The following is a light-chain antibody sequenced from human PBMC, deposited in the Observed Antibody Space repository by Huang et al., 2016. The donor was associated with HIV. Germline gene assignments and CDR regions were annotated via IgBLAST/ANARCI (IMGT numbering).Light chain of an antibody. CDR2: DAS. J-gene: IGKJ4*01. CDR3: QQFNHYPLT. V-gene: IGKV1D-13*01. CDR1: QGISNT. Sequence: QLTQSPSSLSASVGDRVTITCRASQGISNTLAWYQQKPGKAPKLLIYDASSLQTGAPSRFSGSGSWTDFTLTISSLQPEDCATYYCQQFNHYPLTFGGGTKVEIE.